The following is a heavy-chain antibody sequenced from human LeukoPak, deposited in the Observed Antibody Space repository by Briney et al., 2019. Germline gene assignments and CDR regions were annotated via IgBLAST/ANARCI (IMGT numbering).Heavy chain of an antibody. D-gene: IGHD2-21*02. Sequence: PGGSLSLSCAASGFTFSSSNMNWIRQAPGKGPEWVSFISGSSSVIFYAESVQGRFTISRDNAQNSLFLYMSSLIAEDTAVYYCARASDYCGADCYSDYWGQGTRVTVSS. J-gene: IGHJ4*02. CDR2: ISGSSSVI. CDR1: GFTFSSSN. V-gene: IGHV3-48*04. CDR3: ARASDYCGADCYSDY.